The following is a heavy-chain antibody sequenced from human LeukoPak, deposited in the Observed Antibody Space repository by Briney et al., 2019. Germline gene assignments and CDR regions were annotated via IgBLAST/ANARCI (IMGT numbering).Heavy chain of an antibody. CDR1: GGSISGYY. J-gene: IGHJ6*03. D-gene: IGHD2-21*02. Sequence: SETLSLTRTVSGGSISGYYWNWIRQPPGKGLEGIGYIYYSGSTNYNPSLQSRVTISVDTSKNQFSLKLSSVTAADTAVYYCARGFDCGGDCYSYYYYYYMDVWGKGTTVTVSS. CDR3: ARGFDCGGDCYSYYYYYYMDV. CDR2: IYYSGST. V-gene: IGHV4-59*01.